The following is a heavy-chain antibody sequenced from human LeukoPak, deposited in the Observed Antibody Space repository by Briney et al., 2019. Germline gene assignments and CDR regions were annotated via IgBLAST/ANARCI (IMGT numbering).Heavy chain of an antibody. Sequence: GASVKVSCKASGYTFTSYGISWVRQAPGQGLEWMGWISAYNGNTNYAQKLQGRVTMTTDTSTSTAYTELRSLRSDDTAVYYCARGVRGDLYSSGWYYFDYWGQGTLVTVSS. CDR2: ISAYNGNT. V-gene: IGHV1-18*01. CDR3: ARGVRGDLYSSGWYYFDY. CDR1: GYTFTSYG. J-gene: IGHJ4*02. D-gene: IGHD6-19*01.